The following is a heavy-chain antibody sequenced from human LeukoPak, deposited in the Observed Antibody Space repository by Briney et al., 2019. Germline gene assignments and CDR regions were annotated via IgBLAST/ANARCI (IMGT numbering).Heavy chain of an antibody. J-gene: IGHJ4*02. CDR1: GFIISGHS. D-gene: IGHD5-18*01. CDR2: VSGSGGST. CDR3: AKEDTAMVPPDY. V-gene: IGHV3-23*01. Sequence: PGGSLRLSCEASGFIISGHSMNWVRQAPGKGLEWVSGVSGSGGSTYHADSVKGRFTNSRDNSKNTMSLQMNSLRAEDTAVYYCAKEDTAMVPPDYWGQGTLVTVSS.